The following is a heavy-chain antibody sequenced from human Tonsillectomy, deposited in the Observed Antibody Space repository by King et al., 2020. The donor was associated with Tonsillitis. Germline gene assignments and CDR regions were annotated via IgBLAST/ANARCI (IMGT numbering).Heavy chain of an antibody. CDR3: ARVGSGWNVGGLDS. Sequence: VQLQESGPGLVKPSETLSLTCPVSYGSIRDYYWSWFRQPPGKGLEWIGYIQHSGSTSYNPSLKSRVTISVDTSKKQFSLKLTSVTAADTAVYYCARVGSGWNVGGLDSWGQGTLVTVSS. CDR1: YGSIRDYY. CDR2: IQHSGST. D-gene: IGHD6-19*01. V-gene: IGHV4-59*01. J-gene: IGHJ4*02.